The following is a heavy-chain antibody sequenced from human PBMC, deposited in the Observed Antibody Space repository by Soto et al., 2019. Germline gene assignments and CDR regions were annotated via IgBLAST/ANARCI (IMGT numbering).Heavy chain of an antibody. Sequence: ASLKVSCKASGYTFTSYGISWVRQAPGQGLEWMGWISAYNGNTNYAQKLQGRVTMTTDTSTSTAYMELRSLRSDDTAVYYCARDSTQHSSGWYGNYYYYYYGMDVWGEGTTVTVSS. CDR2: ISAYNGNT. CDR3: ARDSTQHSSGWYGNYYYYYYGMDV. CDR1: GYTFTSYG. J-gene: IGHJ6*04. V-gene: IGHV1-18*01. D-gene: IGHD6-19*01.